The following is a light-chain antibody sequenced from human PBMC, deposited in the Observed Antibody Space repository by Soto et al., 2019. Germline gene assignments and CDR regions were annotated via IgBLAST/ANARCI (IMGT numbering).Light chain of an antibody. V-gene: IGLV6-57*04. CDR2: EDK. J-gene: IGLJ2*01. CDR1: SGSIAYNY. CDR3: QSYDSNSVV. Sequence: NFILTQPLSVSESPGKTVTISCTRSSGSIAYNYVQWCQQRPGSAPTTVIYEDKQRPSGVPDRFSGSIDRSSNSASLTISGLEIEDEADYYCQSYDSNSVVFGGGTKLTVL.